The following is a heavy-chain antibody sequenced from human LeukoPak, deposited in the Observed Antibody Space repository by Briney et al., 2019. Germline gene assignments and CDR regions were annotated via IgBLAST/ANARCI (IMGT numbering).Heavy chain of an antibody. CDR2: ISSDGGST. CDR3: ARGRGLYCSSTSCSSFDY. CDR1: GFTFSSYA. Sequence: GGSLRLSCAASGFTFSSYAMHWVRQAPGKGLEYVSAISSDGGSTYYANSVKGRFTISRDNSKNTLYLQMGSLRAEDMAVYYCARGRGLYCSSTSCSSFDYWGQGTLVTVSS. V-gene: IGHV3-64*01. D-gene: IGHD2-2*01. J-gene: IGHJ4*02.